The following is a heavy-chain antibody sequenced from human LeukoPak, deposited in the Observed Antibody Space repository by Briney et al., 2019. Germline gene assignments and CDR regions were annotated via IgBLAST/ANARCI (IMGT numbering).Heavy chain of an antibody. CDR1: GDTFSNYA. V-gene: IGHV1-69*04. J-gene: IGHJ4*02. CDR3: ARGGIAAAGRFDY. Sequence: SVKVSCKASGDTFSNYAISWVRQAPGQGLEWMGRIIPILGIANYAQKFQGRVTITADKSTSTAYMELSSLRSEDTAVYYCARGGIAAAGRFDYWGQGTLVTVSS. D-gene: IGHD6-13*01. CDR2: IIPILGIA.